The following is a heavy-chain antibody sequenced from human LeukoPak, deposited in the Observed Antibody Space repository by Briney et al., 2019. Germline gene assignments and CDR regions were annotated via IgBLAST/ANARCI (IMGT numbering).Heavy chain of an antibody. J-gene: IGHJ3*02. CDR3: ARELGAFDI. CDR2: IGSSSSYI. CDR1: GFTFSNYT. D-gene: IGHD7-27*01. Sequence: GGSLRLSCAASGFTFSNYTMNWVRQAPGKGLEWVSSIGSSSSYIYYADSLKGRFTISRDNAKNSLYLQMNSLRAEDTAVYYCARELGAFDIWGQGTMVTVSS. V-gene: IGHV3-21*01.